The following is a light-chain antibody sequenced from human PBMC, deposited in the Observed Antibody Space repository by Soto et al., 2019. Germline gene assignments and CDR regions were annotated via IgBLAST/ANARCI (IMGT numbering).Light chain of an antibody. CDR2: STN. CDR3: VLYMGSGIGV. J-gene: IGLJ3*02. Sequence: QTVVTQEPSFSVSPGGTVTLTCGLRSGSVSTSYYPSWYQQTPGQAPRTLIYSTNTRSSGVPDRFSGSILGNKAALTITGAQADDESDYYCVLYMGSGIGVFGGGTKVTVL. CDR1: SGSVSTSYY. V-gene: IGLV8-61*01.